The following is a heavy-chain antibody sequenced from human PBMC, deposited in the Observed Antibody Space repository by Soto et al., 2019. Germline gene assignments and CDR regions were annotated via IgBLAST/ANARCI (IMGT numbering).Heavy chain of an antibody. Sequence: QVRLQESGPGLVKPSETLSLTCTVSGGSMSGYYWSWIRQSAGKGLEWIGRVYTSETTYYNPSLKSRVTMSPDTSKNQFSLNLYALTAADTAVYYCAGNIAAAGRRYYGMDVWGQGTTVTVSS. J-gene: IGHJ6*02. CDR2: VYTSETT. CDR1: GGSMSGYY. D-gene: IGHD6-13*01. CDR3: AGNIAAAGRRYYGMDV. V-gene: IGHV4-4*07.